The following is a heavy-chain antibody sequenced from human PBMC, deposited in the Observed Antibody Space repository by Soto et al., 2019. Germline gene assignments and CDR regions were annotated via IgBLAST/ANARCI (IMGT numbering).Heavy chain of an antibody. D-gene: IGHD2-21*01. CDR1: GFTFSSYP. CDR3: AGDSAYAFDI. Sequence: EVQLVESGGGLVQPGGSLRLSCAASGFTFSSYPMNWVRPAPGKGLEWVAHITESMKMISYADSVMGRFTISRDNAKNSLFLQMNSLRDEDTALYYCAGDSAYAFDIWGQGTMVTVSS. J-gene: IGHJ3*02. CDR2: ITESMKMI. V-gene: IGHV3-48*02.